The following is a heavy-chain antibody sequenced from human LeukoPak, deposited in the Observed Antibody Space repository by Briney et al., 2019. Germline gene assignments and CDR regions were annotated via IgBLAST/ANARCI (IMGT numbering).Heavy chain of an antibody. CDR3: AKGQWCAV. V-gene: IGHV3-23*01. CDR1: GGSISSGGYY. CDR2: ISGSGGST. J-gene: IGHJ4*02. Sequence: ETLSLTCTVSGGSISSGGYYWSWVRQAPGKGLEWVSAISGSGGSTYYADSVKGRFTISRDNSKNTLYLQMNSLRAEDTAVYYCAKGQWCAVWGQGTLVTVSS. D-gene: IGHD2-15*01.